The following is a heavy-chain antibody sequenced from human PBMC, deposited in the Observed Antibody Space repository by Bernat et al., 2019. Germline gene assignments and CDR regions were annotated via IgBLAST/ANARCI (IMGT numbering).Heavy chain of an antibody. Sequence: QVQLVQSGAEVKKPGASVKVSCKASGYTFTSYAMHWVRQAPGQRLEWMGWINAGKGNTKYSQKFQGRVTLTRDTSASTAYMELSSLRSADTAVYYCARDGAVRYFDLWGRGTLVTVSS. CDR3: ARDGAVRYFDL. J-gene: IGHJ2*01. CDR2: INAGKGNT. D-gene: IGHD2-8*01. CDR1: GYTFTSYA. V-gene: IGHV1-3*01.